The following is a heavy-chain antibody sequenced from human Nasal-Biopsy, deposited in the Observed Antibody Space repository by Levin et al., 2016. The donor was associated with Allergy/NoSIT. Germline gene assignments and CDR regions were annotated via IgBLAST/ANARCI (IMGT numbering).Heavy chain of an antibody. J-gene: IGHJ3*01. CDR2: ISFTGNTI. V-gene: IGHV3-48*03. Sequence: GGSLRLSCVGSGFTFRSYTMNWVRQAPGKGLEWVAQISFTGNTIYYADSVEGRFTVSRDNADNALYLQMRSLRDDDTAVYYCARDLRVRVPAATNVFDVWGQGTMVTVSS. CDR1: GFTFRSYT. CDR3: ARDLRVRVPAATNVFDV. D-gene: IGHD2-2*01.